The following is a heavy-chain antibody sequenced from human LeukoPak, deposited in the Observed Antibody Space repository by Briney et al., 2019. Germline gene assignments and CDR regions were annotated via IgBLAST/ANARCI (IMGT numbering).Heavy chain of an antibody. CDR3: ATYDSWSGYNIAY. V-gene: IGHV3-30-3*01. J-gene: IGHJ4*02. CDR1: GFTFSSCA. CDR2: ISYDGSNK. D-gene: IGHD3-3*01. Sequence: GRSLRLSCAASGFTFSSCAMHWVRQAPGKGLEWVAVISYDGSNKYYADSVKGRFTISRDNAENSLYLQMNSLKVEDSAIYYCATYDSWSGYNIAYWGQGTLVTVSS.